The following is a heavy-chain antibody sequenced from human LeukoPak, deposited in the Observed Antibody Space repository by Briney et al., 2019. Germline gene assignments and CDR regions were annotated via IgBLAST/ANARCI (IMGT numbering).Heavy chain of an antibody. J-gene: IGHJ4*02. V-gene: IGHV3-74*01. CDR3: ATVSEY. CDR1: GFTFNYFW. Sequence: PGGSLRLSCAASGFTFNYFWMHWVRHVPGKGLVWVAGINNDGTATYYADSVKGRFTISRDNAKNTVYLQMSGLRAEDTTVYYCATVSEYWGQGTLVTVSS. CDR2: INNDGTAT.